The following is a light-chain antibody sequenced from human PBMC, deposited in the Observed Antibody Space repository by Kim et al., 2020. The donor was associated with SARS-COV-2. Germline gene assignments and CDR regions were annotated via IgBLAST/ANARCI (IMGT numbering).Light chain of an antibody. CDR1: SSNIGAGYD. CDR2: DNI. CDR3: QSYDTSLRAVV. V-gene: IGLV1-40*01. Sequence: QRVTISCTGSSSNIGAGYDVHWYQQLPGAAPKLLIYDNINRPSGVPDRFSGSKSGTSASLAITGLQAEDEADYYCQSYDTSLRAVVLAGGTQLTVL. J-gene: IGLJ2*01.